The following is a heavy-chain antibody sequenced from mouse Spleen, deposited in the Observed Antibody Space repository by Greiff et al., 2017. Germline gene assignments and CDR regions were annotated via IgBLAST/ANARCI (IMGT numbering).Heavy chain of an antibody. Sequence: EVHLVESEGGLVQPGSSMKLSCTASGFTFSDYYMAWVRQVPEKGLEWVANINYDGSSTYYLDSLKSRFIISRDNAKNILYLQMSSLKSEDTATYYCARDSGRDWYFDVWGTGTTVTVSS. J-gene: IGHJ1*03. D-gene: IGHD4-1*01. CDR2: INYDGSST. CDR3: ARDSGRDWYFDV. V-gene: IGHV5-16*01. CDR1: GFTFSDYY.